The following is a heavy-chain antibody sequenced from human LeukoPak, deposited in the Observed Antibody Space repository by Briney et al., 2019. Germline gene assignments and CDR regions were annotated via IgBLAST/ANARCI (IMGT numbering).Heavy chain of an antibody. D-gene: IGHD3-22*01. V-gene: IGHV1-69*02. CDR2: IIPILGIA. CDR1: GRTFSSYT. J-gene: IGHJ4*02. CDR3: AALYYYDSSGYYPIDY. Sequence: SVKVSCKASGRTFSSYTISWVRQAPGQGLEWMGRIIPILGIANYAQKFQGRVTITADKSTSTAYMELSSLRSEDTAVYYCAALYYYDSSGYYPIDYWGQGTLVTVSS.